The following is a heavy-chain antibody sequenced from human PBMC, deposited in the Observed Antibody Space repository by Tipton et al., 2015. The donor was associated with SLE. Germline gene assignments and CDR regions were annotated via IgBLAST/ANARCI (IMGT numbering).Heavy chain of an antibody. CDR3: ARGGLGSDLRGSIYLGL. Sequence: TLSLTCTVSGASISSGGNYWGWIRQSPGKGLEWIGSIYTSGSTNYNPSLESRVTISVDTSKNQFYLRLTSVTAADTAVYYCARGGLGSDLRGSIYLGLWGQGALVTVSS. CDR1: GASISSGGNY. D-gene: IGHD7-27*01. CDR2: IYTSGST. J-gene: IGHJ1*01. V-gene: IGHV4-39*07.